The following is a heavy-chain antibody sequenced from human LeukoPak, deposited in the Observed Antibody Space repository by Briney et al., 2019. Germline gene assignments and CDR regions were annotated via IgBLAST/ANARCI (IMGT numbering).Heavy chain of an antibody. V-gene: IGHV3-48*04. D-gene: IGHD5-12*01. CDR1: GFTFSSYS. J-gene: IGHJ4*02. Sequence: GGSLRLSCAASGFTFSSYSMNWVRQAPGKGLEWVSYISSSGSTIYYADSVKGRFTISRDNAKNSLYLQMNSLRAEDTAVYYCAREYSGYGVDYWGQGTLVTVSS. CDR2: ISSSGSTI. CDR3: AREYSGYGVDY.